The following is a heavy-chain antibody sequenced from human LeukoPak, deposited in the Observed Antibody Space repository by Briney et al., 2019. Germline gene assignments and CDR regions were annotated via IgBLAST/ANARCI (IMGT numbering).Heavy chain of an antibody. Sequence: ASVKVSCKASGYTFTSYAMNWVRQAPGQGLEWMGWINTNTGNPTYAQGLTGRFVFSLDTSVSTAYLQISSLKAEDTAVYYCARAGPMYSLTYSWFDPWGQGTLVTDSS. CDR1: GYTFTSYA. J-gene: IGHJ5*02. V-gene: IGHV7-4-1*02. CDR2: INTNTGNP. D-gene: IGHD4-11*01. CDR3: ARAGPMYSLTYSWFDP.